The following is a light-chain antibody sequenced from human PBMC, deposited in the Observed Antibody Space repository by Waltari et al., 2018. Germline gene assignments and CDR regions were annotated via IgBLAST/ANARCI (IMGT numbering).Light chain of an antibody. CDR1: SSNIGNDY. V-gene: IGLV1-51*02. CDR3: GTWDTSLSALI. Sequence: QSVLTQPPSVSAAPGQKVTISCSGSSSNIGNDYLSWYQQLPGTAPKLFIYENNKRPSGIPDRFSGSKSGTSATLGITGLQTGDETDYYCGTWDTSLSALIFGGGTKLTVL. J-gene: IGLJ2*01. CDR2: ENN.